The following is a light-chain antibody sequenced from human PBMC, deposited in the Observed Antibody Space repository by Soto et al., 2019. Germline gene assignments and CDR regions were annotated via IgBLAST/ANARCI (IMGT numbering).Light chain of an antibody. Sequence: QSALTQPASVSGSPGLSITISCTGTSSDAGGYNNVSWYQQHPGKAPKLMIYDVSNRPSGVSNRFSGSKSANTASLSISGLQAEDEADYYCSTYTGSRIYVVVGGGNKHTVL. CDR2: DVS. V-gene: IGLV2-14*01. J-gene: IGLJ2*01. CDR3: STYTGSRIYVV. CDR1: SSDAGGYNN.